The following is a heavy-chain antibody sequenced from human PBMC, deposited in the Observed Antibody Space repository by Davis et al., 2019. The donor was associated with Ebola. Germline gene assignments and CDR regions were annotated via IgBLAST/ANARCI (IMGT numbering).Heavy chain of an antibody. D-gene: IGHD3-22*01. J-gene: IGHJ4*02. V-gene: IGHV3-33*01. CDR3: ARGYYDSSGSDY. Sequence: SLNTPCAAPGFTLRSYGMHWVRQAPGKGLEWVAVIWYDGSNKYYADSVKGRFTISRDNSKNTLYLQMNSLRAEDTAVYYCARGYYDSSGSDYWGQGTLVTVSS. CDR2: IWYDGSNK. CDR1: GFTLRSYG.